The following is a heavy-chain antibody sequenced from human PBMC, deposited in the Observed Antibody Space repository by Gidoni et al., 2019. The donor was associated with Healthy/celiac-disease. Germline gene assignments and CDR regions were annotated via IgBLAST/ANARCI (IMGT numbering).Heavy chain of an antibody. J-gene: IGHJ6*03. CDR2: IYYSGST. D-gene: IGHD2-2*01. Sequence: QLQLQESGPGLVKPSETLSLTCTVSGGSISSSSYYWGWIRQPPGKGLEWIGSIYYSGSTYYNPSLKSRVTISVDTSKNQFSLKLSSVTAADTAVYYCARHLPAARSYYYYYMDVWGKGTTVTVSS. V-gene: IGHV4-39*01. CDR3: ARHLPAARSYYYYYMDV. CDR1: GGSISSSSYY.